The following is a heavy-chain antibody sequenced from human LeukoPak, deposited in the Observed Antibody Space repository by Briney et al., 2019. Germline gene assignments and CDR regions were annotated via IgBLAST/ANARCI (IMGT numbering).Heavy chain of an antibody. CDR3: ARDQAWAVRGVSDY. CDR1: GYTFTSYA. V-gene: IGHV7-4-1*02. Sequence: ASVKVTCKASGYTFTSYAMNWVRQAPGQGLEWMGWINTNTGNPTYAQGFTGRFVFSLDTSVSTAYLQISSLKAEDTAVYYCARDQAWAVRGVSDYWGQGTLVTVSS. J-gene: IGHJ4*02. D-gene: IGHD3-10*01. CDR2: INTNTGNP.